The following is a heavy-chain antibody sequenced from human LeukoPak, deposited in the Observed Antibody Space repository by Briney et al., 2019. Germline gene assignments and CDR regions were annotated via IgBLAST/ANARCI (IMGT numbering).Heavy chain of an antibody. CDR2: IYYSGST. D-gene: IGHD6-25*01. CDR3: ASEYSSGTIYY. J-gene: IGHJ4*02. V-gene: IGHV4-39*01. CDR1: GGSISSSSYY. Sequence: SETLSLTCTVSGGSISSSSYYWGWIRQPPGKGLEWIGSIYYSGSTYYNPSLKSRVTISVDTSKNQFSLKLSSVTAADTAVYYCASEYSSGTIYYWGQGTLVTVSS.